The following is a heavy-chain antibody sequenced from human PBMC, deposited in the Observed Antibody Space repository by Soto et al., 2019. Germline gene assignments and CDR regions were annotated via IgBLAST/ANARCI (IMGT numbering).Heavy chain of an antibody. CDR3: ARHNPLCGGDCYSFDY. J-gene: IGHJ4*02. Sequence: SETLSLTCTVSGGSISSYYWSWIRQPPGKGLEWVGYIYYSGSTNYNPSLKSRVTISVDTSKNQFSLKLSSVTAADTAVYYCARHNPLCGGDCYSFDYWGQGTLVTVSS. V-gene: IGHV4-59*08. CDR1: GGSISSYY. D-gene: IGHD2-21*02. CDR2: IYYSGST.